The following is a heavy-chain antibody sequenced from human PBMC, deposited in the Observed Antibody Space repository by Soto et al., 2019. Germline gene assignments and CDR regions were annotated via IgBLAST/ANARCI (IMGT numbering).Heavy chain of an antibody. D-gene: IGHD2-2*01. CDR1: GFSFSDYS. CDR2: ISGSSSDI. Sequence: EVQLVESGGGLVKPGGSLRLSCAASGFSFSDYSMNWVRQAPGKGLEWVSSISGSSSDIYYADSLKGRVTVSRDNAEKSLYLQMNSLRAEDTAVYYCARDGAYWSGTGCRDYYHYMDVWGKGTTVTVSS. CDR3: ARDGAYWSGTGCRDYYHYMDV. V-gene: IGHV3-21*01. J-gene: IGHJ6*03.